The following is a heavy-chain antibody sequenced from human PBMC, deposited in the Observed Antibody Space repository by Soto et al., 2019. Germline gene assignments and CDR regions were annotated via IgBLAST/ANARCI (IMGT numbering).Heavy chain of an antibody. J-gene: IGHJ5*02. CDR2: IYTSGST. D-gene: IGHD3-16*02. V-gene: IGHV4-4*07. CDR1: GGSISSYY. Sequence: PSETLSLTCTVSGGSISSYYWIWIRQPAGKGLEWIGRIYTSGSTNYNPSLKSRVTMSVDTSKNQFSLKLSSVTAADTAVYYCARDEGMITFGGVIFGNWFDPWGQGTLVTVSS. CDR3: ARDEGMITFGGVIFGNWFDP.